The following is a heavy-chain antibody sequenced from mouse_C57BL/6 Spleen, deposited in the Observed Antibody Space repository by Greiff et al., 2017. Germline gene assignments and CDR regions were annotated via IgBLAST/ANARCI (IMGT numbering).Heavy chain of an antibody. D-gene: IGHD1-1*01. J-gene: IGHJ4*01. V-gene: IGHV1-7*01. Sequence: VQLQQSGAELAKPGASVKLSCKASGYTFTSYWMHWVKQRPGQGLEWIGYINPSSGSTKYNQKFKCKATLTADNSSSTAYMQMSSLTYEDSAVYYGANNYYGGSCGAMDYWGQGTTVTVSS. CDR1: GYTFTSYW. CDR3: ANNYYGGSCGAMDY. CDR2: INPSSGST.